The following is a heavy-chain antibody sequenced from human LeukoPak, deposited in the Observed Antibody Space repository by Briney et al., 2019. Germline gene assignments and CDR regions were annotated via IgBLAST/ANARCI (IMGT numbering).Heavy chain of an antibody. Sequence: GGSLRLSCAASVFTFTNAWMSWVRQAPGKGLEWVGRIKSNTDVGTTDYAAPVKGRFTISRDDSKNTLYLQMNSLKTEDTAVYYCTTGAYDILTGYYDWYFDLWGRGTLVTVSS. J-gene: IGHJ2*01. CDR2: IKSNTDVGTT. V-gene: IGHV3-15*01. CDR3: TTGAYDILTGYYDWYFDL. D-gene: IGHD3-9*01. CDR1: VFTFTNAW.